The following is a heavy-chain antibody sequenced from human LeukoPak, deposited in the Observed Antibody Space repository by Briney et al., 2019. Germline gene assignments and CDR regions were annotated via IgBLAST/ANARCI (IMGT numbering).Heavy chain of an antibody. CDR1: GYTFTSYG. CDR2: ISAYNGNT. J-gene: IGHJ4*02. V-gene: IGHV1-18*01. Sequence: ASVKVSCTASGYTFTSYGISWVRQAPGQGLEWMGWISAYNGNTNYTQKLQGTVTMTPDTSTSAAYMELRSLRSDDTAVYYCAREGGVGALDYWGQGTLVTVSS. CDR3: AREGGVGALDY. D-gene: IGHD1-26*01.